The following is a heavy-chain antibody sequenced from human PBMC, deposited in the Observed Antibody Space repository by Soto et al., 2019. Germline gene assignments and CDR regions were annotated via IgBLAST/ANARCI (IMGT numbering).Heavy chain of an antibody. CDR1: GLTFSAYG. CDR2: ISYDGSNK. Sequence: PGGSLRLSCAASGLTFSAYGMHWVRQSPGKGLEWVAVISYDGSNKYYADSVKGRFTISRDNSKNTLDLQMNSLRSEDTAVYYCATGNPYYYDSSGYISPYYGMDVWGQGTTVTVSS. D-gene: IGHD3-22*01. CDR3: ATGNPYYYDSSGYISPYYGMDV. V-gene: IGHV3-30*03. J-gene: IGHJ6*02.